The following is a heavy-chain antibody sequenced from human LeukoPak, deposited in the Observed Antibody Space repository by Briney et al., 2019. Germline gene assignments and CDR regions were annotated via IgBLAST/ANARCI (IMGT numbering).Heavy chain of an antibody. D-gene: IGHD3-3*01. CDR1: GGSFSGYY. CDR2: TNHSGST. J-gene: IGHJ4*02. V-gene: IGHV4-34*01. CDR3: ARGGFLEWLFAFDY. Sequence: KPSETLSLTCAVYGGSFSGYYWSWIRQPPGKGLEWIGETNHSGSTNYNPSLKSRVTISVDTSKNQFSLKLSSVTAADTAVYYCARGGFLEWLFAFDYWGQGTLVTVSS.